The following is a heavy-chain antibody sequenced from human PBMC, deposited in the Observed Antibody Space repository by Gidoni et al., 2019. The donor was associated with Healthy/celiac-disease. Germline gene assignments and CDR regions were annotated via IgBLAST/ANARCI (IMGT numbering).Heavy chain of an antibody. CDR3: APDPGVGATGGY. J-gene: IGHJ4*02. V-gene: IGHV3-9*01. CDR1: GFTFDDYA. CDR2: ISWNSGRI. D-gene: IGHD1-26*01. Sequence: EVQLVESGGGLVQPGRSLRLSCAASGFTFDDYAMHWVRQAPGKGLEWVSGISWNSGRIGYADSVKGRFTISRDNAKNSLYLQMNSLRAEDTALYYCAPDPGVGATGGYWGQGTLVTVSS.